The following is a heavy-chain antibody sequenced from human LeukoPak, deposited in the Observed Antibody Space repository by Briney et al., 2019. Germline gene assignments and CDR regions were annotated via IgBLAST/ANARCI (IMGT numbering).Heavy chain of an antibody. CDR2: IIPIFGTA. Sequence: GASVKVSCKASGGTFSSYAISWVRQAPGQGLEWMGGIIPIFGTANYTQKFQGRVTITADESTSTAYMELSSLRSEDTAVYYCARAGDIVVVPAAMWYYNWFDPWGQGTLVTVSS. D-gene: IGHD2-2*01. CDR1: GGTFSSYA. V-gene: IGHV1-69*13. J-gene: IGHJ5*02. CDR3: ARAGDIVVVPAAMWYYNWFDP.